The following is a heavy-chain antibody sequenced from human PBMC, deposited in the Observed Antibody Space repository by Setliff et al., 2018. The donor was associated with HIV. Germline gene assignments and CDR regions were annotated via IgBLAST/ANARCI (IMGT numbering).Heavy chain of an antibody. D-gene: IGHD3-10*01. J-gene: IGHJ2*01. V-gene: IGHV4-31*03. Sequence: LSLTCTVSGGSISSGGYYWSWIRQHPGKGLEWIGYIYYSGSTYYNPSLKSRVTISGDTSKNQFSLKLNTVTAADTAVYYCARGREVMTTAPYWYFDLWGRGTLVTVS. CDR3: ARGREVMTTAPYWYFDL. CDR2: IYYSGST. CDR1: GGSISSGGYY.